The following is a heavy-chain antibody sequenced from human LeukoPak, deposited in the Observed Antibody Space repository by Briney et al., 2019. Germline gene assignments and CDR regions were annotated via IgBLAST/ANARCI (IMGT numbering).Heavy chain of an antibody. CDR3: ARVGAVVVRGVIITEYFDY. J-gene: IGHJ4*02. CDR2: IKQDGSEK. Sequence: PGGSLRLSCAASGFTFSSYWMSWVRQAPGKGLEWVANIKQDGSEKYYVDSVKGRFTISRDNAKNSLYLQMNSLRAEDTAVYYCARVGAVVVRGVIITEYFDYWGQGTLVTVSS. CDR1: GFTFSSYW. V-gene: IGHV3-7*01. D-gene: IGHD3-10*01.